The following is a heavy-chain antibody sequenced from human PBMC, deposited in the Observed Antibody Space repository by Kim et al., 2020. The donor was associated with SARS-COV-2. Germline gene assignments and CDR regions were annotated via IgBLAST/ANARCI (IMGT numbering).Heavy chain of an antibody. D-gene: IGHD5-12*01. CDR3: ARDRRGYSGYYNWFDP. V-gene: IGHV6-1*01. Sequence: SVKSRITINPDTSKNQFSLQLNSVTPEDTAVYYCARDRRGYSGYYNWFDPWGQGTLVTVSS. J-gene: IGHJ5*02.